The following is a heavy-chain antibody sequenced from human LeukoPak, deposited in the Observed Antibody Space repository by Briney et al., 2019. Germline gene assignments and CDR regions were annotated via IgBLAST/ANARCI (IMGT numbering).Heavy chain of an antibody. CDR2: IKQDGSEK. CDR1: GFMFSSYW. D-gene: IGHD3-3*01. J-gene: IGHJ4*02. Sequence: PGGSLRLSCAASGFMFSSYWMSWVRQAPGKGLEWVANIKQDGSEKYYVDSVKGRFTFSRDNAKNSLYLQMNSLRAEDTAVYYCARALTIFGVVAYFDYWGQGTLVTSST. CDR3: ARALTIFGVVAYFDY. V-gene: IGHV3-7*05.